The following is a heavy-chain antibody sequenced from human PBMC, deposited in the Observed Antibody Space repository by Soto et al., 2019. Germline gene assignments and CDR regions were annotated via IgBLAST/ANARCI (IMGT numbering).Heavy chain of an antibody. V-gene: IGHV4-34*01. D-gene: IGHD3-10*01. CDR3: ARRVPFYYYYYMDV. Sequence: SETLSLTCAVYGGSFSGYYWSWIRQPPGKGLEWIGEINHSGSTNYNPSLKSRVTISVDTSKNQFSLKLSSVTAADTAVYYCARRVPFYYYYYMDVWGKGATVTVSS. CDR1: GGSFSGYY. J-gene: IGHJ6*03. CDR2: INHSGST.